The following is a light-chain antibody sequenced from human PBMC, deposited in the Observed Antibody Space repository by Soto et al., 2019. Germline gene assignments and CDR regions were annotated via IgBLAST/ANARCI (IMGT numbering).Light chain of an antibody. CDR3: AAWDASLSACV. CDR2: YNN. V-gene: IGLV1-47*02. Sequence: QSVLTQPPSASGTAGQVVTISCSGGDSNIGSNSVYWYQHLPRMAPKLLIHYNNQRPSGVPDRFSGSRSGTSASLAIVGLRSEDKAVYYCAAWDASLSACVFGNGTKVTVL. CDR1: DSNIGSNS. J-gene: IGLJ1*01.